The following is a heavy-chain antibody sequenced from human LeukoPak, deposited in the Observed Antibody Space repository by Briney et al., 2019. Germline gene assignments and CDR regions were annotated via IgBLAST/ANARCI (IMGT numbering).Heavy chain of an antibody. J-gene: IGHJ4*02. CDR3: AKDLHYDSSGSDY. Sequence: GGSLRLSCAASGFTFSSYGMSWVRQAPGKGLECVSAISGSGGSTYYADSVKGRFTISRDNSKNTLYLQMNSLRAEDTAVYYCAKDLHYDSSGSDYWGQGTLVTVSS. CDR1: GFTFSSYG. D-gene: IGHD3-22*01. V-gene: IGHV3-23*01. CDR2: ISGSGGST.